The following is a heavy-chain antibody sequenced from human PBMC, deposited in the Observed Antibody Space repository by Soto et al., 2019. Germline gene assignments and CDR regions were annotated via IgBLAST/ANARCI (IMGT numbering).Heavy chain of an antibody. J-gene: IGHJ4*02. CDR1: GGSFSGYY. CDR2: INHSGST. Sequence: QVHLQQWGAGLLKPSETLSLTCAVYGGSFYGGSFSGYYWRWIRQTPGKGLEWIGEINHSGSTNCNPSLKSRVTISIDTSKNQFSLKLSSVTAADTAIYYCARGSWAVRFDQWGQGTLVAISS. D-gene: IGHD2-8*01. V-gene: IGHV4-34*02. CDR3: ARGSWAVRFDQ.